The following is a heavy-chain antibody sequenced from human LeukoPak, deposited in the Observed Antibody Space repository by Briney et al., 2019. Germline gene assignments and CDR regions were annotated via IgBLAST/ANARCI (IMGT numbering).Heavy chain of an antibody. CDR2: INPSGGST. J-gene: IGHJ4*02. V-gene: IGHV1-46*01. Sequence: ASVKVSCKASGYTFTSYYMHWVRQAPGQGLEWMGIINPSGGSTSYAQKFQGRVTMTTDTSTSTAYMELRSLRSDDTAVYYCARITMVRGVKHYFDYWGQGTLVTVSS. D-gene: IGHD3-10*01. CDR1: GYTFTSYY. CDR3: ARITMVRGVKHYFDY.